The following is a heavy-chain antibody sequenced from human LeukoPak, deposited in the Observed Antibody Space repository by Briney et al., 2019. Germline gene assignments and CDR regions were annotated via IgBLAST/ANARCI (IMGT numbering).Heavy chain of an antibody. J-gene: IGHJ6*02. V-gene: IGHV4-34*01. CDR1: GGSFSGYY. Sequence: SGTLSLTCAVYGGSFSGYYWSWIRQPPWKGLEWIGEINHSGSTNYNPSLKSRVTISVDTSKNQFSLKLSSVTAADTAVYYCAIQGYCSSTSCYTGSIGMDVWGQGTTVTVSS. CDR3: AIQGYCSSTSCYTGSIGMDV. D-gene: IGHD2-2*02. CDR2: INHSGST.